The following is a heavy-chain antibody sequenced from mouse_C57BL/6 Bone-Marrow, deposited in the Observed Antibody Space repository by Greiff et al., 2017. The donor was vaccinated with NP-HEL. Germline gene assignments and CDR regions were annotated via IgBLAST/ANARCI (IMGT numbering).Heavy chain of an antibody. D-gene: IGHD1-1*01. V-gene: IGHV1-78*01. CDR3: ARLGGVYYGGSYFDY. Sequence: QVQLQQSDAELVKPGASVKISCKVSGYTFTDHTIHWMKQRPEQGLEWIGYIYPRDGSTKYNERFKGKATLTADKSSSTAYMQLNSLTSEDSAVYFCARLGGVYYGGSYFDYWGQGTTLTVSS. CDR2: IYPRDGST. CDR1: GYTFTDHT. J-gene: IGHJ2*01.